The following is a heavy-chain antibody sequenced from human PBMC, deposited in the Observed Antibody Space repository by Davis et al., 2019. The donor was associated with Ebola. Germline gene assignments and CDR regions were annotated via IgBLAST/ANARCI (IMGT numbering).Heavy chain of an antibody. CDR1: GYTFTGYY. D-gene: IGHD4-23*01. CDR2: INPNSGGT. Sequence: ASVKVSCKASGYTFTGYYMHWVRQAPGQGLEWMGWINPNSGGTNYGQKFQGRVTMTRDTSISTAYMELSRLRSDDTAVYYCARDYGGNFLNYWGQGTLVTVSS. V-gene: IGHV1-2*02. J-gene: IGHJ4*02. CDR3: ARDYGGNFLNY.